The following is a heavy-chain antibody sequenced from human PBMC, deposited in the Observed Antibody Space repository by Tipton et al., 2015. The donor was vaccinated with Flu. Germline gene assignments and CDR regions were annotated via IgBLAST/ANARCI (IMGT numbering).Heavy chain of an antibody. J-gene: IGHJ4*02. D-gene: IGHD3-9*01. CDR3: ARLYYDILTGSYYFDY. Sequence: GLVKPSETLSLTCTVSGGSISSSSYYWGWIRQPPGKGLEWIGSIYYSGSTYYNPSLKSRVTISVDTSKNQFSLKLSSVTAAATAVYYCARLYYDILTGSYYFDYWGQGTLVTVSS. CDR2: IYYSGST. CDR1: GGSISSSSYY. V-gene: IGHV4-39*07.